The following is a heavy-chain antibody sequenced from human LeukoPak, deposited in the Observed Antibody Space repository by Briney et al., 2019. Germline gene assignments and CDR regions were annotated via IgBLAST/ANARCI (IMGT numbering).Heavy chain of an antibody. CDR2: IYYSGST. V-gene: IGHV4-39*07. D-gene: IGHD6-13*01. J-gene: IGHJ6*02. CDR3: ARGEYSSSWYGRSHYYYGMDV. CDR1: GGSISSSSYY. Sequence: SETLSLTCTVSGGSISSSSYYWGWIRQPPGKGLEWIGSIYYSGSTYYNPSLKSRVTISVDTSKNQFSLKLSSVTAADTAVYYCARGEYSSSWYGRSHYYYGMDVWGQGTTVTVSS.